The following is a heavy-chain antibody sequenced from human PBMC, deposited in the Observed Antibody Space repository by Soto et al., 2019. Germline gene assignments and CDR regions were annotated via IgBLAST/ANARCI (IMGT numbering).Heavy chain of an antibody. CDR2: ISAYNGNT. CDR1: GYAVTSYG. V-gene: IGHV1-18*01. D-gene: IGHD2-2*03. J-gene: IGHJ3*02. CDR3: AISWMHGPEASDI. Sequence: ASVKVSCKASGYAVTSYGIGWVRQAPGQGLEWMGWISAYNGNTNYAQKLQGRVTMTTDTSTSTAYMELRSLRSDDTAVYYCAISWMHGPEASDIWGQGTMVTVSS.